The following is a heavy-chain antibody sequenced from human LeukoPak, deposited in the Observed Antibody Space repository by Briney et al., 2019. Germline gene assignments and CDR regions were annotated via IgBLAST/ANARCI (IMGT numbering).Heavy chain of an antibody. CDR1: GFTFSSYW. CDR3: ARDQPEIAVAGVFDY. Sequence: PGGSLRLSCAASGFTFSSYWMSWVRQAPGKGLEWVANIKQDGSEKYYVDSVKGRFTISRDNAKNSLYLQMNSLRAEDTAVYYCARDQPEIAVAGVFDYWGHGTLVTVSS. J-gene: IGHJ4*01. D-gene: IGHD6-19*01. CDR2: IKQDGSEK. V-gene: IGHV3-7*01.